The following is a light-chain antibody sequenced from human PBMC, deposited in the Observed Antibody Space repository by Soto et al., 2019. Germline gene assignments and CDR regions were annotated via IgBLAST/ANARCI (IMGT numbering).Light chain of an antibody. V-gene: IGKV3-20*01. J-gene: IGKJ5*01. CDR3: QQYGDSPE. CDR2: GAS. Sequence: EIVLTQSPGTLSLSPVERATLSCRASQSVSVSYLAWYQQKPGQAPRLLLYGASRRATGIPDRFSGSGSGTDFTLIISRLEPEDFAVYYCQQYGDSPEFGQGTRLENK. CDR1: QSVSVSY.